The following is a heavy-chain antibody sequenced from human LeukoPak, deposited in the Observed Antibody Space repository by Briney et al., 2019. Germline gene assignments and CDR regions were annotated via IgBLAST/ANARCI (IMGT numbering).Heavy chain of an antibody. CDR3: VTDLSDRDVHY. D-gene: IGHD2-21*02. CDR2: ISKNGGNT. J-gene: IGHJ4*02. CDR1: GFTFSWYG. V-gene: IGHV3-64D*06. Sequence: GGSLRLSCLRSGFTFSWYGMNWLRQAPGRGLEYVSAISKNGGNTYYVDSVKGRFTISRDNSKNTLYLQMNSLRVEDTAVYFCVTDLSDRDVHYWGQGTLVTVSS.